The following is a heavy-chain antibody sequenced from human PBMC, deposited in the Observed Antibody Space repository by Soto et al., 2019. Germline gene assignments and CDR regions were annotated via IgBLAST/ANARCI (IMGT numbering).Heavy chain of an antibody. CDR3: ARENRYSYFYYYMNV. V-gene: IGHV4-59*01. CDR1: GGSISSYY. CDR2: IYYSGST. J-gene: IGHJ6*03. D-gene: IGHD5-18*01. Sequence: SETLSLTCTVSGGSISSYYWSWIRQPPGKGLEWIGYIYYSGSTNYNPSLKSRVTISVDTSKNQFSLKLSSVTAADTAVYYCARENRYSYFYYYMNVWGKGTTVTVSS.